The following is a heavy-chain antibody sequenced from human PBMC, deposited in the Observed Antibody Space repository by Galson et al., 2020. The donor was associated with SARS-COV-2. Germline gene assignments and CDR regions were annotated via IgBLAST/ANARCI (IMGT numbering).Heavy chain of an antibody. CDR1: GFSLSTSGMC. J-gene: IGHJ6*02. D-gene: IGHD4-17*01. CDR2: IDWDDDK. V-gene: IGHV2-70*01. CDR3: ARIREAYGDYLSDYYYYGMDV. Sequence: SGPTLVKPTQTLTLTCTFSGFSLSTSGMCVSWIRQPPGKALEWLALIDWDDDKYYSTSLKTRLTISKDTSKNQVVLTMTNMDPVDTATYYCARIREAYGDYLSDYYYYGMDVWGQGTTVTVSS.